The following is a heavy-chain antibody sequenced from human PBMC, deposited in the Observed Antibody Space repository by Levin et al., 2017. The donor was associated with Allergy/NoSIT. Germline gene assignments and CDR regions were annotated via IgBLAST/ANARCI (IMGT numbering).Heavy chain of an antibody. D-gene: IGHD2-8*02. CDR3: AGVRAGYCTGGVCADYYCYYMDV. J-gene: IGHJ6*03. CDR2: ISSSSSYI. Sequence: GGSLRLSCAASGFTFSSYSMNWVRQAPGKGLEWVSSISSSSSYIYYADSVKGRFTISRDNAKNSLYLHMNSLRAEDTAVYYCAGVRAGYCTGGVCADYYCYYMDVWGKGTTVTVS. V-gene: IGHV3-21*01. CDR1: GFTFSSYS.